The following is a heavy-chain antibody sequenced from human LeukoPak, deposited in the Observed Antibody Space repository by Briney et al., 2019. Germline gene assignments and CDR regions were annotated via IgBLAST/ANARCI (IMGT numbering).Heavy chain of an antibody. CDR2: IKQDGSEK. V-gene: IGHV3-7*01. CDR3: ARDGATFSGYDWYYYMDV. Sequence: PWGSLRLSCAASGFTFSNYWMSWVRQAPGKGLEWVANIKQDGSEKYYVDSVKGRFTISRDNAKNSLYLQMNSLRAEDTAVYYCARDGATFSGYDWYYYMDVWGKGTTVTVPS. D-gene: IGHD5-12*01. J-gene: IGHJ6*03. CDR1: GFTFSNYW.